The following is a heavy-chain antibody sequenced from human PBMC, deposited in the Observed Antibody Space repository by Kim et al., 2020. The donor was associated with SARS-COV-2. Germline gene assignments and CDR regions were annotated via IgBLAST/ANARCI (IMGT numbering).Heavy chain of an antibody. J-gene: IGHJ4*02. CDR1: GDSISSSGYY. Sequence: SETLSLTCTVSGDSISSSGYYWGWIRQPPGKGLEWIGSIYYSGSTHYNPSLKSRVTISVDTSKNQFSLKLSSVTAADTAVYYCARRRSRNFFDYWGQGTLVTVSS. V-gene: IGHV4-39*01. CDR3: ARRRSRNFFDY. CDR2: IYYSGST.